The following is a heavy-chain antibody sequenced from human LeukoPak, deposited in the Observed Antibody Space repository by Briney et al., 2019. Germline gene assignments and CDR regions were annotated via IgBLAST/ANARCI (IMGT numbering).Heavy chain of an antibody. J-gene: IGHJ4*02. D-gene: IGHD6-13*01. CDR3: ARHEGRNWYLSSFDY. V-gene: IGHV5-51*01. Sequence: KRGESLKISCKGSGYSLTSYWIGWVRQMPGKGLEWMGIIYPGDSDTRYSPSFQGQVTISADKSISTAYLQWSSLKASDTAMYYCARHEGRNWYLSSFDYWGQGTLVTVSS. CDR1: GYSLTSYW. CDR2: IYPGDSDT.